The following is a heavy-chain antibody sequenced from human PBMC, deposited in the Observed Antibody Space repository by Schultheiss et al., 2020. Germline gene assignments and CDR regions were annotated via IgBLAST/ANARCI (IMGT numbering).Heavy chain of an antibody. V-gene: IGHV1-8*02. J-gene: IGHJ3*02. CDR3: ARPMGGTYHRDAFDM. D-gene: IGHD1-26*01. CDR2: MTPKSGNT. CDR1: GYTFTGYY. Sequence: ASVKVSCKASGYTFTGYYMHWVRQAAGQGPEWMGWMTPKSGNTGYARKFQGRVSMTRDTSIGTAYMELSSLTSEDTALYYCARPMGGTYHRDAFDMWGQGTMVTVSS.